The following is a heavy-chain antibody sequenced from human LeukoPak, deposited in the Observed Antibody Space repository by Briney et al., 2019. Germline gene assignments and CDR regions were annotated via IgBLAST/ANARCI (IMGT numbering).Heavy chain of an antibody. Sequence: PGGSLRLSCVDSGFTFTDAWMSWVRQAPGKGLEWIGRIKSKTDGETTNYPEPVRGRFTISRDDSKSAVYLQMNSLKIEDTAVYYCTTDLGTYYHGSQRLIPIDYWGQGTLVTVSS. V-gene: IGHV3-15*01. CDR3: TTDLGTYYHGSQRLIPIDY. CDR2: IKSKTDGETT. CDR1: GFTFTDAW. D-gene: IGHD3-10*01. J-gene: IGHJ4*02.